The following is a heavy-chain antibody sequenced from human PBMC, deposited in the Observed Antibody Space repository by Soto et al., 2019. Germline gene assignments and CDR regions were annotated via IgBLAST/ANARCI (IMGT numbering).Heavy chain of an antibody. CDR2: ISGSGKDT. CDR3: ARVHLVAGSAFYCAMDV. D-gene: IGHD6-6*01. CDR1: GFDLTSSR. V-gene: IGHV3-21*01. J-gene: IGHJ6*02. Sequence: LRLSCVASGFDLTSSRMNWVRQAPGKGLEWVASISGSGKDTFCRHSVKGRFAISRDSAGTSLFLRMDSVKVEDTAVYHCARVHLVAGSAFYCAMDVWGPGTAVTVSS.